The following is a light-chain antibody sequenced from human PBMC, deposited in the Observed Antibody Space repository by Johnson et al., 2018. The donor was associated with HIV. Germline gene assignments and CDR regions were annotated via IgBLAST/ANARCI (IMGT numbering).Light chain of an antibody. V-gene: IGLV1-51*01. CDR3: GTWDSSLSAHV. CDR2: DSN. J-gene: IGLJ1*01. CDR1: SSNIGRNY. Sequence: QSVLTQPPSVSAAPGQKVTISCSGSSSNIGRNYVSWYQQLPGTAPKLLIYDSNKRPSGIPDRFSGSKSGTSATLGITGLQTGDEADYYCGTWDSSLSAHVCGTGTKVTVL.